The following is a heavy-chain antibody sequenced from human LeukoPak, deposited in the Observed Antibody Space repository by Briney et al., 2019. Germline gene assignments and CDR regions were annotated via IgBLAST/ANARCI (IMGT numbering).Heavy chain of an antibody. CDR1: GVSFDDYY. J-gene: IGHJ4*02. V-gene: IGHV4-34*01. CDR3: TRMTRGHDY. CDR2: INHSGYT. Sequence: SETLSLTCAVSGVSFDDYYWSWVRRTPGKGLEWIGEINHSGYTNDNPSLKSRVTLSIDTSRKQFSLNLRSVTVADAGIYFCTRMTRGHDYWGQGTQVTVSS. D-gene: IGHD4-11*01.